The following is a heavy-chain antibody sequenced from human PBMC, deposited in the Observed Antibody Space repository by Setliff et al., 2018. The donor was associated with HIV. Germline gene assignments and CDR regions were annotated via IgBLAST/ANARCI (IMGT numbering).Heavy chain of an antibody. D-gene: IGHD3-10*01. CDR1: GGSMNNYY. Sequence: PSATLSLTCTVSGGSMNNYYWNWIRQTPGKGLEWIGYIYENAYAHYTVSLRSRVTVSMDTSKNQFSLTLRSVTAADRAVYYCARAQMHRGVVSWSLYYFDYWGQGALVTVSS. J-gene: IGHJ4*02. CDR2: IYENAYA. CDR3: ARAQMHRGVVSWSLYYFDY. V-gene: IGHV4-59*01.